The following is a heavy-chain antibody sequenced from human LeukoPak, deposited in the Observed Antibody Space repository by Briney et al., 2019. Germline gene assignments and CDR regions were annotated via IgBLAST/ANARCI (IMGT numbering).Heavy chain of an antibody. D-gene: IGHD3-10*01. CDR2: IYSRGTT. CDR3: ARDALGSYDY. V-gene: IGHV4-4*09. CDR1: GDSIRTNS. J-gene: IGHJ4*02. Sequence: SETLSLTCTVSGDSIRTNSWIWVRQPPEKGLEWIGYIYSRGTTKYNPSLKSRGTISIDSSKNQLSLKLTSVTAADTAVYYCARDALGSYDYWGQGTLVTVSS.